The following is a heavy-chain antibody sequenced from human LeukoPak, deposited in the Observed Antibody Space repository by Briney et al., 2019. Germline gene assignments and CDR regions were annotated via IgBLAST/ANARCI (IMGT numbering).Heavy chain of an antibody. Sequence: GGSLRLSCAASGFTFSSYWMHWVRQVPGQGLVWVSHIDGDGRIAHYGDSVKGRFTISRDNAKNTVYLQMDSLRAEDTAVYYCARAVVAATSHAFDIWGQGTMVTVSS. V-gene: IGHV3-74*01. CDR3: ARAVVAATSHAFDI. CDR1: GFTFSSYW. J-gene: IGHJ3*02. CDR2: IDGDGRIA. D-gene: IGHD2-15*01.